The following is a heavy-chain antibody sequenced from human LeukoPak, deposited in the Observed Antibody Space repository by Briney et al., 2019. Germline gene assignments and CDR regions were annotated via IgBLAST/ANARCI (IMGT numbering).Heavy chain of an antibody. J-gene: IGHJ4*02. CDR3: ARGLCGGDCYSSFDY. CDR2: INPNSGGT. V-gene: IGHV1-2*02. D-gene: IGHD2-21*02. Sequence: EASVKVSCKASGYTFTGYYMHWVRQAPGQGLEWMGWINPNSGGTNYAQKFQGRVTMTRDTSISTAYMELSRLRSDDTAVYYCARGLCGGDCYSSFDYWGQGTLVTVSS. CDR1: GYTFTGYY.